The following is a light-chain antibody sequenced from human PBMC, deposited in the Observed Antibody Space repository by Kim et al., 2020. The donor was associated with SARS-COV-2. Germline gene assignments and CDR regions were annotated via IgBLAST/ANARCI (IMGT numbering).Light chain of an antibody. CDR3: QKYNSAPNT. Sequence: SASVGDGVTITCRASQGISNYLAWYQQKPGKVPKLLIYSASTSQSGVPSRFSGSGSGTDFTLTISSLQPEDVATYYCQKYNSAPNTFGQGTKLEIK. CDR1: QGISNY. CDR2: SAS. V-gene: IGKV1-27*01. J-gene: IGKJ2*01.